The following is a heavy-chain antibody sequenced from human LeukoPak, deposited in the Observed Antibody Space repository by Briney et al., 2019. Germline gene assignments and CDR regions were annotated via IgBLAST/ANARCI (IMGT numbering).Heavy chain of an antibody. D-gene: IGHD4-23*01. J-gene: IGHJ5*02. V-gene: IGHV3-53*01. CDR3: ARAGNGRFDP. CDR2: IYSGGST. CDR1: GFTVSSNY. Sequence: TGGSLRLSCAASGFTVSSNYMSWVRQAPGKGLEWVSVIYSGGSTYYADSVKGRFTISRDNSKNTLYLQMNSLGAEDTAVYYCARAGNGRFDPWGQGTLVTVSS.